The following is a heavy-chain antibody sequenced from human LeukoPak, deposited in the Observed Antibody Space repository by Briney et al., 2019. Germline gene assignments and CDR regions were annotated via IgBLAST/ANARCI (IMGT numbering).Heavy chain of an antibody. Sequence: GGSLRLSCAASGFTFSSYSMNWVRQAPGKGLEWVSYISSSSSTIYYADSVKGRFTISRDNAKNSLYLQMNSLRDEDTAVYYCARDTYYDYVWGSYRREDEGYFDYWGQGTLVTVSS. CDR2: ISSSSSTI. V-gene: IGHV3-48*02. D-gene: IGHD3-16*02. J-gene: IGHJ4*02. CDR1: GFTFSSYS. CDR3: ARDTYYDYVWGSYRREDEGYFDY.